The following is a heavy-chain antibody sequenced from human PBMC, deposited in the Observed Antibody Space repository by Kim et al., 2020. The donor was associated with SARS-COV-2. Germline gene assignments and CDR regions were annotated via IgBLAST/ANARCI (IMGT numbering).Heavy chain of an antibody. CDR1: GGSISSSSYY. Sequence: SETLSLTCTVSGGSISSSSYYWGWIRQPPGKGLEWIGSIYYSGSTYYNPSLKSRVTISVDTSKNQFSLKLSSVTAADTAVYYCARNSSSWFRYYYYGMDVWGQGTTVTVSS. J-gene: IGHJ6*02. V-gene: IGHV4-39*01. CDR3: ARNSSSWFRYYYYGMDV. CDR2: IYYSGST. D-gene: IGHD6-13*01.